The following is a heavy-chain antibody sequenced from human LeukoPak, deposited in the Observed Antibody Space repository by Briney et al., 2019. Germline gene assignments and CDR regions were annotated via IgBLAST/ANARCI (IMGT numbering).Heavy chain of an antibody. J-gene: IGHJ3*02. D-gene: IGHD6-19*01. CDR2: ISYDGSNK. CDR3: ARDRGVAGTRAFDI. Sequence: GGSLRLSCAASGFTFSSYGMHWVRQAPGKGLEWVAVISYDGSNKYYADSVKGRFTISRDNSKNSLYLQMNSLRAEDTAVYYCARDRGVAGTRAFDIWGQGTMVTVSS. CDR1: GFTFSSYG. V-gene: IGHV3-30*03.